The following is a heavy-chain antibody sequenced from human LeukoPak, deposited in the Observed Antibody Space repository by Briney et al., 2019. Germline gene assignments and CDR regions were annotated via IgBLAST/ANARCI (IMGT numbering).Heavy chain of an antibody. CDR1: GYTFTGYY. CDR3: IRGVVVPAATLGY. Sequence: ASVKVSYKASGYTFTGYYMHWVRQAPGQGLEWMGWINPNSGGTNYAQKFQGRVTMTRDTSISTAYMELSRLRSDDTAVYYCIRGVVVPAATLGYWGQGTLVTVSS. V-gene: IGHV1-2*02. J-gene: IGHJ4*02. CDR2: INPNSGGT. D-gene: IGHD2-2*01.